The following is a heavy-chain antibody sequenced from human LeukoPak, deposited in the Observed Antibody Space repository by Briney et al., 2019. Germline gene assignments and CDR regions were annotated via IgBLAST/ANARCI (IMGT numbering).Heavy chain of an antibody. J-gene: IGHJ5*02. V-gene: IGHV3-23*01. CDR1: GVTLSSYA. Sequence: GGSLRLSCAASGVTLSSYAMSWARQAPGKGLEWVSTISGTGSSTYYADSAKGRFTISRDNSKDTLFLQLNSLTAADTAMYFCAKASVAIPQYCNSWGQGTLVTVSS. CDR2: ISGTGSST. CDR3: AKASVAIPQYCNS. D-gene: IGHD2-2*02.